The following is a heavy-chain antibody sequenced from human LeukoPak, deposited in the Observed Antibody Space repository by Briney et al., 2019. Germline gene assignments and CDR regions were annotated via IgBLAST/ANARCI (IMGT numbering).Heavy chain of an antibody. D-gene: IGHD4-17*01. CDR3: ARHSHDYVIWFDP. CDR2: IYYSGST. CDR1: GGSISSYY. Sequence: SETLSLTCTVSGGSISSYYWSWIRQPPGKGLEWIGYIYYSGSTNYNPSLTSRVTISLDTSKKQFSLKLSSVTAADTAVYYCARHSHDYVIWFDPWGQGTLVTVSS. V-gene: IGHV4-59*08. J-gene: IGHJ5*02.